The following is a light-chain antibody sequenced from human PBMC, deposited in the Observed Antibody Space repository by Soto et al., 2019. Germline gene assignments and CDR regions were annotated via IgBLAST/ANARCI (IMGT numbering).Light chain of an antibody. J-gene: IGLJ1*01. Sequence: QSVLTQPPSASGTPGQRVTISCSGSSSNIGSNYVYWYQQLPGTAPKLLIYRNSQRPSGVPDRFSGSKSGTSASLAISGLVSEDEADYYCADGDDSLSGYVFGTGTKVTVL. V-gene: IGLV1-47*01. CDR3: ADGDDSLSGYV. CDR1: SSNIGSNY. CDR2: RNS.